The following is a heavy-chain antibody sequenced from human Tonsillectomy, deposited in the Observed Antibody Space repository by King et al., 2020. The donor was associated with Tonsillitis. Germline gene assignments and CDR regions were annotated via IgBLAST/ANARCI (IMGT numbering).Heavy chain of an antibody. CDR2: ISWDDEK. CDR1: GFSLSSYGVR. J-gene: IGHJ5*02. V-gene: IGHV2-5*02. Sequence: TLKESGPTLVKPTQTLMLTCTFSGFSLSSYGVRVGWIRQPPGKALEWLAIISWDDEKYYSPSLESRLTITKDSSKNQVVLTMTNMDPVDIGTHYCAHRRYHSNLYYDWFDPWGQGILVTVSS. CDR3: AHRRYHSNLYYDWFDP. D-gene: IGHD3-16*01.